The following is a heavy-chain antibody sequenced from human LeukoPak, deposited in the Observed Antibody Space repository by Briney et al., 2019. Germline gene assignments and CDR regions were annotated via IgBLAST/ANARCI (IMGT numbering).Heavy chain of an antibody. CDR3: ARVGYSYVAFDI. Sequence: PGGSLRLSCAASGFTFSSYSMNWVRQAPGKGLEWVSSISSSSSYIYYADSVKGRFTISGDNAKNSLYLQMNSLRAEDTAVYYCARVGYSYVAFDIWGQGTMVTVSS. CDR2: ISSSSSYI. CDR1: GFTFSSYS. V-gene: IGHV3-21*01. J-gene: IGHJ3*02. D-gene: IGHD5-18*01.